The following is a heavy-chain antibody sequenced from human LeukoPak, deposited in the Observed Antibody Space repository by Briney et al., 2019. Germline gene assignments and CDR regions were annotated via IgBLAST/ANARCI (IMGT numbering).Heavy chain of an antibody. CDR3: AREEVPAAEPGDY. Sequence: PSETLSLTCTVSGGSISSGSYYWSWIRQPAGKGLEWIGRIYTSGSTNYKPSLKSRVTISVDTSKNQFSLKLSSVTAADTAVYYCAREEVPAAEPGDYWGQGTLVTVSS. V-gene: IGHV4-61*02. CDR1: GGSISSGSYY. CDR2: IYTSGST. J-gene: IGHJ4*02. D-gene: IGHD2-2*01.